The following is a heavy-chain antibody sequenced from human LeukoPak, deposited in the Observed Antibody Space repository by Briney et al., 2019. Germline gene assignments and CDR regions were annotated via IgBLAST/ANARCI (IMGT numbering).Heavy chain of an antibody. Sequence: PGGSLRLSCAASGFTVSSKYMSWVRQAPGKGLEWASVICSGDNTYYADSVKGRFTISRDNSKNTLSLQMNSLRAEDTAVYYCAREIYYDSSGYSDYWGQGTLVTVSS. D-gene: IGHD3-22*01. CDR3: AREIYYDSSGYSDY. CDR2: ICSGDNT. V-gene: IGHV3-53*01. J-gene: IGHJ4*02. CDR1: GFTVSSKY.